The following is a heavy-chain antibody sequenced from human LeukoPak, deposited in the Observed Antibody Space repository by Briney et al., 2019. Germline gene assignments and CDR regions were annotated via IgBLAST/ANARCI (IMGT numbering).Heavy chain of an antibody. CDR1: GYSFTTYW. CDR2: IYPGDSDI. J-gene: IGHJ3*02. Sequence: GESLKISCKGSGYSFTTYWIGWVRQMPGKGLEWMGIIYPGDSDIRYSPSFLGQVTISADRSINTAYVQWASLKASDTAIYYCARQPYSTGQGGFDIWGQGTMVTVSS. D-gene: IGHD6-19*01. CDR3: ARQPYSTGQGGFDI. V-gene: IGHV5-51*01.